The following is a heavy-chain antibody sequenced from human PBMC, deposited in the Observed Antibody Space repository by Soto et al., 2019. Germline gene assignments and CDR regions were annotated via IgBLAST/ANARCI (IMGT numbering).Heavy chain of an antibody. V-gene: IGHV1-18*01. CDR2: ISSYNGDT. CDR3: ARDCVAAYYCYRMDV. D-gene: IGHD5-12*01. J-gene: IGHJ6*02. Sequence: ASVKVSCKASGYTFTRSGISWVRQAPGQGPEWMGWISSYNGDTNYAQTFQGRVTMTTDTSTSTAYMELRSLRSDDTAVYYCARDCVAAYYCYRMDVRGQGTPVTGSS. CDR1: GYTFTRSG.